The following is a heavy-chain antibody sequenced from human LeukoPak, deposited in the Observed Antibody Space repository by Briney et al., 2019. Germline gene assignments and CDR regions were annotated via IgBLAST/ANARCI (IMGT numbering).Heavy chain of an antibody. Sequence: KSGGSLRLSCAASGITFSDHYMSWIRQAPGKGLEWVAHISSSGSTIEYADSVKGRFAISRDNAKNSLYLQMISLSVEDTAVYYCAREVRYTSSWYVYYYFDYWGQGTLVTVSP. CDR3: AREVRYTSSWYVYYYFDY. V-gene: IGHV3-11*01. D-gene: IGHD6-13*01. CDR1: GITFSDHY. J-gene: IGHJ4*02. CDR2: ISSSGSTI.